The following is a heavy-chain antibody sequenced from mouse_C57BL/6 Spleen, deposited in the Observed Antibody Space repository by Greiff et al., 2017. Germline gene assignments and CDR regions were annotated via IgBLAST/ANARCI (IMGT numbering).Heavy chain of an antibody. D-gene: IGHD1-1*01. J-gene: IGHJ1*03. V-gene: IGHV1-69*01. CDR2: IDPSDSYT. CDR3: ARGYGSSYGYFDV. CDR1: GYTFTSYW. Sequence: QVQLQQPGAELVMPGASVKLSCKASGYTFTSYWMHWVKQRPGQGLEWIGEIDPSDSYTNYNQKFKGKSTLTVDKSSSTAYMQLSSLTSEDSAVYYCARGYGSSYGYFDVGGTGTTVTVSA.